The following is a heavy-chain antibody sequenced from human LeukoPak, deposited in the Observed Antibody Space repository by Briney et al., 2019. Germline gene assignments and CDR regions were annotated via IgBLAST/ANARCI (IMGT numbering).Heavy chain of an antibody. V-gene: IGHV5-51*01. CDR3: ARRDGYNSFDY. J-gene: IGHJ4*02. D-gene: IGHD5-24*01. CDR2: NFSGDSDT. Sequence: WASLEISFKGPGCRFAAYWLDLVRPVPGKGPEWFGSNFSGDSDTKYSPSFQGQATTSADKSISTDYLQCSSLKASDTAMYYCARRDGYNSFDYWGQGTLVAVSS. CDR1: GCRFAAYW.